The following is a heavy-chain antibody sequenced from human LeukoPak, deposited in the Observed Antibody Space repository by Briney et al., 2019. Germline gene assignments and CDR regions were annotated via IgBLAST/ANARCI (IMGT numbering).Heavy chain of an antibody. CDR3: ASSRYDSSGYYGIIGY. J-gene: IGHJ4*02. Sequence: VGSLRLSCAASGFTFSSYSMNWVRQAPGKGLEWVSSISRSSNYKYYAHSVKGRVTISRDNTTSALYLQMCRLRAEDTALYYCASSRYDSSGYYGIIGYWGQGTLVTVSS. D-gene: IGHD3-22*01. V-gene: IGHV3-21*01. CDR2: ISRSSNYK. CDR1: GFTFSSYS.